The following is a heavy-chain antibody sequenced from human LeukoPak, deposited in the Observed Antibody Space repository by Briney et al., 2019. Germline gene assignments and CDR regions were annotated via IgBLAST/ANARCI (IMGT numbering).Heavy chain of an antibody. CDR1: GGSFNSFF. J-gene: IGHJ5*02. Sequence: SETLFLTCTVSGGSFNSFFWSWIRQPPGKGLEWIGYIYTSGSTYYSPSLKSRVTISLDTSKNQFSLKLISVTAADTAVYYCARRGTWFDPWGQGTLVTVSS. D-gene: IGHD3-10*01. V-gene: IGHV4-4*09. CDR3: ARRGTWFDP. CDR2: IYTSGST.